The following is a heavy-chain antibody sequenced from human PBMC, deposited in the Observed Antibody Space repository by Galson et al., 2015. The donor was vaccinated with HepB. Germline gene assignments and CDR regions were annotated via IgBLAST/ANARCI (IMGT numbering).Heavy chain of an antibody. V-gene: IGHV3-30*18. J-gene: IGHJ4*02. CDR1: GFTFSSYG. CDR3: AKAECSTSCYIFDY. CDR2: ISYDGSNK. D-gene: IGHD2-2*01. Sequence: SLRLSCAASGFTFSSYGMHWVRQAPGKGLEWVAVISYDGSNKYYADSVKGRFTISRDNSKNTLYLQMNSLRAEDTAVYYCAKAECSTSCYIFDYWGQGTLVTVSS.